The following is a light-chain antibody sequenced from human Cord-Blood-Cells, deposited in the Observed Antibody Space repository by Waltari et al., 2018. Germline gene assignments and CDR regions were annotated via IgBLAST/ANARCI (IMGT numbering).Light chain of an antibody. V-gene: IGLV2-23*01. J-gene: IGLJ3*02. Sequence: QSALTQPASVSGSPGQSITISCTGTSSDVGSYNLVSWYQNHPGKAPNLMIYEGSKRPSGFSNRFSGSKSGNTASLTISGLQAEDEADYYCCSYAGSSTLVFGGGTKLTVL. CDR1: SSDVGSYNL. CDR3: CSYAGSSTLV. CDR2: EGS.